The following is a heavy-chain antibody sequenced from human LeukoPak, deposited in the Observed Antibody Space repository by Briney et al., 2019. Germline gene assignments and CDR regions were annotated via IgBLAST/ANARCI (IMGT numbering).Heavy chain of an antibody. CDR3: ARGAYSSSYYYYYDMDV. CDR1: GFTFSSYA. CDR2: ISYDGSNK. V-gene: IGHV3-30-3*01. Sequence: PGRSLRLSCAASGFTFSSYAMLWVRQAPGKGLEWVAVISYDGSNKYYADSVKGRFTISRDNSKNTLYLQMNSLRAEDTAVYYCARGAYSSSYYYYYDMDVWGQGTTVTVSS. D-gene: IGHD6-13*01. J-gene: IGHJ6*02.